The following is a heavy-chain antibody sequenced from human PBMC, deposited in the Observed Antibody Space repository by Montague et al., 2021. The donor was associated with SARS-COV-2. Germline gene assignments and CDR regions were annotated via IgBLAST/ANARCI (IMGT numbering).Heavy chain of an antibody. CDR1: GGSISSPNW. J-gene: IGHJ6*02. Sequence: SETLSLTCAVSGGSISSPNWWSWVRQPPGKGLVWFGEIYYTGSTNYNPSLKSRVIIFIDNSSNHFSLLLISVTAADTAVYYCSRRRTYQYDMDVWGQGTTVTVSS. CDR3: SRRRTYQYDMDV. CDR2: IYYTGST. V-gene: IGHV4-4*02.